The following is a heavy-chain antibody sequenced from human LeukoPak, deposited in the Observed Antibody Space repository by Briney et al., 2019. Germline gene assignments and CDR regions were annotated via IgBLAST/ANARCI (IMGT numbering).Heavy chain of an antibody. Sequence: GGSLRLSCAPSGFTFNTYAMSWVRQAPGKGLEWVSTISGSGPGTYYADSVKGRFTISRDNSKNTLYLQMNSLRAEDTAVYYCANRGKYYFDYWGQGTLVTVSS. CDR2: ISGSGPGT. V-gene: IGHV3-23*01. D-gene: IGHD3-10*01. J-gene: IGHJ4*02. CDR3: ANRGKYYFDY. CDR1: GFTFNTYA.